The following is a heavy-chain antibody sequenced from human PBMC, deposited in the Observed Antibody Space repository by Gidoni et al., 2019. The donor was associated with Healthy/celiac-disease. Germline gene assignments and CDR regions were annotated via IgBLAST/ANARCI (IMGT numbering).Heavy chain of an antibody. CDR1: GGSISSGGYY. Sequence: QVQLQESGPGLVQPSQTLSLPCTVSGGSISSGGYYWSWIRQHPGKGLEWIGYIYYSGSTYYNPSLKSRVTISVDTSKNQFSLKLSSVTAADTAVYYCARVASVPPYYFDYWGQGTLVTVSS. J-gene: IGHJ4*02. CDR3: ARVASVPPYYFDY. V-gene: IGHV4-31*03. CDR2: IYYSGST.